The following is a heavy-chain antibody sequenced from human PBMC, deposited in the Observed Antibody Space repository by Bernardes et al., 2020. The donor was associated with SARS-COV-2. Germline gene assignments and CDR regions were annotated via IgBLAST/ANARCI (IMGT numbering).Heavy chain of an antibody. CDR1: GFTFDDYA. V-gene: IGHV3-9*01. J-gene: IGHJ3*02. Sequence: GGSLRLSCAASGFTFDDYAMHWVRQAPGKGLEWVSGISWNSGSIGYADSVKGRFTISRDNAKNSLYLQMNSLRAEDTALYYCAKIWGNAESDAFDIWGQGTMVTVSS. CDR2: ISWNSGSI. D-gene: IGHD3-16*01. CDR3: AKIWGNAESDAFDI.